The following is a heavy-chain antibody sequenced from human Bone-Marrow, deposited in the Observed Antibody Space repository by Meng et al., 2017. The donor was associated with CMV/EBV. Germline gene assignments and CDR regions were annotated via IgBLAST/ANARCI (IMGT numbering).Heavy chain of an antibody. J-gene: IGHJ6*02. D-gene: IGHD2-2*01. Sequence: GGSLRLSCAASGFTFSSYAMHWVRQAPGKGLEWVAVISYDGSNKYYADSVKGRFTISRDNSKNTLYLQMNSLRAEDTAVYYCARGWGYCSSTSCYTNYYYYGMDVWGQGTTVTVSS. CDR2: ISYDGSNK. CDR1: GFTFSSYA. CDR3: ARGWGYCSSTSCYTNYYYYGMDV. V-gene: IGHV3-30*04.